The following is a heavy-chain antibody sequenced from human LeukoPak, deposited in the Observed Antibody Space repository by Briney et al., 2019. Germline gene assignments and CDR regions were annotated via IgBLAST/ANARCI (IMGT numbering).Heavy chain of an antibody. CDR2: IYYSGST. CDR1: GGSISSYY. Sequence: SETLSLTCTVSGGSISSYYWSWIRQPPGKGLEWIGYIYYSGSTNYNPSLKSRVTISADTSKNQFSLKLSSVTAADTAVYYCARSHGDSYYYYYYGMDVWGQGTTVTVSS. CDR3: ARSHGDSYYYYYYGMDV. V-gene: IGHV4-59*08. D-gene: IGHD4-17*01. J-gene: IGHJ6*02.